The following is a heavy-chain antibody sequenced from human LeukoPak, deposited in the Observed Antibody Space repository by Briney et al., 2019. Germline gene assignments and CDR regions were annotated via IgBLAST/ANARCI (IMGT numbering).Heavy chain of an antibody. CDR1: GFTFDDYA. CDR3: GRTSGFYSVPDY. Sequence: GGSLRLSCAAAGFTFDDYAMHWVRQAPGKGLEWVSGISWNSGTIAYADSVKGRFTISRDNAKNSLYLQMNSLRAEDTALYYCGRTSGFYSVPDYWGQGTLVTVSS. J-gene: IGHJ4*02. CDR2: ISWNSGTI. D-gene: IGHD3-22*01. V-gene: IGHV3-9*01.